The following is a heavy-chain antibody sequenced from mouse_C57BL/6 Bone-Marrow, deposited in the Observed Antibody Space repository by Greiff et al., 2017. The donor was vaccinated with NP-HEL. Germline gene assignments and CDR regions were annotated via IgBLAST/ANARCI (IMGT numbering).Heavy chain of an antibody. Sequence: VKLQESGPELVKPGASVKISCKASGYTFTDYYINWVKQRPGQGLEWIGWIFPGSGSTYYNEKFKGKATLTVDKSSSTAYMLLSSLTSEDSAVYFCARGYYGSSPWFAYWGQGTLVTVSA. J-gene: IGHJ3*01. CDR2: IFPGSGST. CDR3: ARGYYGSSPWFAY. V-gene: IGHV1-75*01. CDR1: GYTFTDYY. D-gene: IGHD1-1*01.